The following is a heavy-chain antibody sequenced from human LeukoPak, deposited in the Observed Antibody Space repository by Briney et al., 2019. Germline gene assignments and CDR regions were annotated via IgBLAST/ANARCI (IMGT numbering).Heavy chain of an antibody. Sequence: PGGSLRLSCAASGFTFDDYAMHWVRQAPGKGLEWVSTLAWNSDNVHYADFVKGRFTISRDNARNSLYLQMDSLRPEDTALYFCAKGSGPVRFSGHVLDYWGQGTLVTVSS. CDR2: LAWNSDNV. D-gene: IGHD5-12*01. CDR1: GFTFDDYA. CDR3: AKGSGPVRFSGHVLDY. V-gene: IGHV3-9*01. J-gene: IGHJ4*02.